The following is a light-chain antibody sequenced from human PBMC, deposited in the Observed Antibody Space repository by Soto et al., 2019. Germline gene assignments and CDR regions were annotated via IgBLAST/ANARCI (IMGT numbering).Light chain of an antibody. CDR3: QQYNSYSYT. J-gene: IGKJ2*01. CDR2: DAS. V-gene: IGKV1-5*01. Sequence: DIQMTQSPSTLSASVGDRVTIPCRASQSISGWLAWYQQKPGKAPKLLIYDASSLESGVPSRFSGSGSGTEFTLTISSLQPDDFATYYCQQYNSYSYTFGQGTKLEIK. CDR1: QSISGW.